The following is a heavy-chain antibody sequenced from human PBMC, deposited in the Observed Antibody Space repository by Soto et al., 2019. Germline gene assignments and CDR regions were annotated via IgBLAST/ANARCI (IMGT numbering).Heavy chain of an antibody. J-gene: IGHJ6*02. V-gene: IGHV4-59*01. CDR1: GGSISSYY. CDR2: IYNSGST. CDR3: ARARITMVREVIKYNMDV. D-gene: IGHD3-10*01. Sequence: SETLSLTCTVSGGSISSYYWSWIRRPPGKGLEWIGYIYNSGSTHSNPSLQSRVTISVDTSKNQFSLKLSSVTAAGTGIYYCARARITMVREVIKYNMDVWGQGTTVTAP.